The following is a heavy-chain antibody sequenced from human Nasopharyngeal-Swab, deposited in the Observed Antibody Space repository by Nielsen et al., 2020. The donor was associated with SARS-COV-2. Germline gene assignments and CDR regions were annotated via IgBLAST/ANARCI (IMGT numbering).Heavy chain of an antibody. CDR2: IWFDGINK. J-gene: IGHJ6*02. CDR3: AGGQGTVTTYYYYGMDV. V-gene: IGHV3-33*01. Sequence: GSLRLSCAPPGFTFSSYGMPWVRQAPGKGLEWVAVIWFDGINKYYADPVKGRFTISRDNSKNTLYLQMNSLRAEDTAVYYCAGGQGTVTTYYYYGMDVWGQGTTVTVSS. D-gene: IGHD4-17*01. CDR1: GFTFSSYG.